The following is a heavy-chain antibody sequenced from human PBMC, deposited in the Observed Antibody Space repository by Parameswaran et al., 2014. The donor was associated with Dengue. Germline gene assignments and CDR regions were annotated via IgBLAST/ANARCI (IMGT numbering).Heavy chain of an antibody. CDR3: ARAPYYYDSSGPLFFDP. CDR2: IIPIFAIA. J-gene: IGHJ5*02. V-gene: IGHV1-69*04. Sequence: SWVRQAPGQGLEWMGRIIPIFAIANYAQKFQGRVTIIADKSTSTAYMELSSLRSEDTAVYYCARAPYYYDSSGPLFFDPWGQGTLVTVSS. D-gene: IGHD3-22*01.